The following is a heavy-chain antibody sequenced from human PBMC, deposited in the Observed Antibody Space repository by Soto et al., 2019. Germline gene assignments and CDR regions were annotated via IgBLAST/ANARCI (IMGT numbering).Heavy chain of an antibody. J-gene: IGHJ4*02. CDR3: ATWGKLLYFSIGYFDY. Sequence: ESLSLACSVYGGSFSVYYWSWIRQPAGKGLEWIGEINHSGSTNYNPSLKSRVTISVDTSKNQFSLKLSSVTAADTAVYYCATWGKLLYFSIGYFDYWGQGTLVTVYS. CDR1: GGSFSVYY. D-gene: IGHD2-2*02. V-gene: IGHV4-34*01. CDR2: INHSGST.